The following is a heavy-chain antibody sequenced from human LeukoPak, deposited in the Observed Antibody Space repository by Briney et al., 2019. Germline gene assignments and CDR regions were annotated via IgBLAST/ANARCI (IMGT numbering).Heavy chain of an antibody. V-gene: IGHV3-21*01. CDR3: ARDWAYSGSYFGY. J-gene: IGHJ4*02. CDR1: GFTFSTYN. D-gene: IGHD1-26*01. CDR2: ISGSSSYI. Sequence: GGSLRLSCAASGFTFSTYNMNWVRQAPGKGLEWVSSISGSSSYIYYADSVKGRFTISRDNAKNSLYLQMNSLRAEDTAVYYCARDWAYSGSYFGYWGQGTLVTVSS.